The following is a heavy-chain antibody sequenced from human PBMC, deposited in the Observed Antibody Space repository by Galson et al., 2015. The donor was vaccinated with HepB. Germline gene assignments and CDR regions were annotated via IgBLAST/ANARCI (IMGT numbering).Heavy chain of an antibody. Sequence: LRLSCAASGFTFSSYAMHWVRQAPGKGLEWVAVISYDGSNKYYADSVKGRFTISRDNSKNTLYLQMNSLRAEDTAVYYCARDWTGTKGYFDYWGQGTLVTVSS. CDR3: ARDWTGTKGYFDY. V-gene: IGHV3-30-3*01. J-gene: IGHJ4*02. CDR2: ISYDGSNK. CDR1: GFTFSSYA. D-gene: IGHD3/OR15-3a*01.